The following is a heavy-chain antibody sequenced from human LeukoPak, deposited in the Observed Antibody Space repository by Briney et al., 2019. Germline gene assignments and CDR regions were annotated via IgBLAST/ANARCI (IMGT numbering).Heavy chain of an antibody. CDR1: GFTFSSYE. CDR3: AREKTACGGDCYDS. V-gene: IGHV3-48*03. D-gene: IGHD2-21*01. Sequence: GGSLRLSCAASGFTFSSYEMEWVRQAPGRGLGWDSYISSSGTPIHYADSVKGRFTISRDNAKNSLFLQMNSLRAEDTAVYYCAREKTACGGDCYDSWGQGTLVTVSS. J-gene: IGHJ4*02. CDR2: ISSSGTPI.